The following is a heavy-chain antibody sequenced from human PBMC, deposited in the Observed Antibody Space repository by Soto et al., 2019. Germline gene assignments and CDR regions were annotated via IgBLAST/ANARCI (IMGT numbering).Heavy chain of an antibody. CDR2: IWYDGSNK. CDR1: GFTFSSYG. D-gene: IGHD5-12*01. J-gene: IGHJ4*02. CDR3: ARVYGVAPPDY. V-gene: IGHV3-33*01. Sequence: QVQLVESGGGVVQPGRSLRLSCAASGFTFSSYGMHWVRQAPGKGLEWVAVIWYDGSNKYYADSVKGRFTISRDNSKNTLYLQMNSLRAEDTAVYYCARVYGVAPPDYWGQGTLVTVSS.